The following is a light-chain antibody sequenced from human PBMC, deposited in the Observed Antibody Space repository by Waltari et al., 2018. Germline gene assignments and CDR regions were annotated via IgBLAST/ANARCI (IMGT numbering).Light chain of an antibody. V-gene: IGLV2-14*03. Sequence: QSALTQPASVSGSPGQSITIPCPGPSSDVGGYNYVPWYQQHPGKAPKLMIYDVSNRPSGVSNRFSGSKSGNTASLTISGLQAEDEADYYCSSYTSSSTYWVFGGGTKLTVL. CDR3: SSYTSSSTYWV. CDR2: DVS. CDR1: SSDVGGYNY. J-gene: IGLJ3*02.